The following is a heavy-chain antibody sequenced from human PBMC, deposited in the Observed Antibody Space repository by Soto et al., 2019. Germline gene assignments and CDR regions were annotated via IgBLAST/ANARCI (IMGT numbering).Heavy chain of an antibody. CDR1: GDTFSDYA. D-gene: IGHD3-16*01. J-gene: IGHJ4*02. CDR2: IIPTFGTA. V-gene: IGHV1-69*01. CDR3: ARLKGTDFETTDHYVFNY. Sequence: QVQLVQSGAEVKKPGSSVKVSCKSSGDTFSDYAINWVRQAPGQGLEWMGGIIPTFGTANHAQKFQDRVTITADESTSTAYMEVSSLTSDDTAVYYCARLKGTDFETTDHYVFNYWGQGTLVTVSS.